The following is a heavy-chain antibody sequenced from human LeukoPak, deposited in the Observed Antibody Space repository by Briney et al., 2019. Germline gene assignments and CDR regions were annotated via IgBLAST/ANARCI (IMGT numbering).Heavy chain of an antibody. Sequence: GESLKISCKGSGYTFTDYWIAWVRQMPGQGLEWMGIIYPGDSDTRYSPSFQGQVTISADKSTTTAFLQWSSLKASDTAMYFCARLADTTSWGQGTLVTVSS. CDR1: GYTFTDYW. D-gene: IGHD1-26*01. J-gene: IGHJ5*02. V-gene: IGHV5-51*01. CDR2: IYPGDSDT. CDR3: ARLADTTS.